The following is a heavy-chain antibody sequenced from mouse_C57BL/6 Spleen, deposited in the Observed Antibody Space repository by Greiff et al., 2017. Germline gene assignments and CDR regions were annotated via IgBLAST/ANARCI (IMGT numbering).Heavy chain of an antibody. CDR3: AREGFITTVVAHFDY. CDR2: INPSNGGT. Sequence: VQLQQPGTELVKPGASVKLSCKASGYTFTRYWMHWVKQRPGQGLEWIGNINPSNGGTNYNEKFKSKATLTVDKSSSTAYMQLSSLTSEDSAVYYCAREGFITTVVAHFDYWGQGTTLTVSS. CDR1: GYTFTRYW. V-gene: IGHV1-53*01. J-gene: IGHJ2*01. D-gene: IGHD1-1*01.